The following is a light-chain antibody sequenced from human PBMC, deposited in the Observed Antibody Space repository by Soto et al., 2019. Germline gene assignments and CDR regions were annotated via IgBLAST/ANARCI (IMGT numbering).Light chain of an antibody. CDR2: WAS. CDR3: QQYYSTPYT. V-gene: IGKV4-1*01. CDR1: QSVLYSSNNENY. Sequence: DIVMTQSPDSLAVSLDARAAINCKSSQSVLYSSNNENYLAWYQQKPGQPPKLLIYWASTRESGVPDRFIGSGSGTDFTLTISSLQAEDVAVYYCQQYYSTPYTFGQGTKLEIK. J-gene: IGKJ2*01.